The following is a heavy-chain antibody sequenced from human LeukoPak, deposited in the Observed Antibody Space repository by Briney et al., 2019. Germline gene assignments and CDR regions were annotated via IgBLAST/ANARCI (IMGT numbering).Heavy chain of an antibody. J-gene: IGHJ3*02. CDR1: GGTFSSHA. CDR3: ATNQNLRVVTPLAFDI. D-gene: IGHD4-23*01. Sequence: SVKVSCKASGGTFSSHAISWVRQAPGQGLEWMGGIIPIFGTANYAQKFQGRVTITADESTSTAYMELSSLRSEDTAVYYCATNQNLRVVTPLAFDIWGQGTMVTVSS. V-gene: IGHV1-69*13. CDR2: IIPIFGTA.